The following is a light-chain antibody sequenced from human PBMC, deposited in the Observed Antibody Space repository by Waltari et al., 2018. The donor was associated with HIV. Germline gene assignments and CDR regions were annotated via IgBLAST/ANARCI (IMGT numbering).Light chain of an antibody. Sequence: QSALTQPASVSGSPGQSITISCTGTSSALGGYHYVSWYQQHPGKSPKLMIYDVSNRPSGVSNRFSGSKSGNTASLTISGLQAEDEADYYCSSYTSSSTVVFGGGTKLTVL. CDR3: SSYTSSSTVV. J-gene: IGLJ2*01. CDR1: SSALGGYHY. V-gene: IGLV2-14*03. CDR2: DVS.